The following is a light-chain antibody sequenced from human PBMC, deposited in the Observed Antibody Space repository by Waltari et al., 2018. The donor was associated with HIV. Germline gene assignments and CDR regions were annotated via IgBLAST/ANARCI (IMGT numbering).Light chain of an antibody. CDR3: MQALQTSIT. CDR2: LGS. CDR1: QSLLHSNGYSS. V-gene: IGKV2-28*01. J-gene: IGKJ5*01. Sequence: DIVMTQSPLSLPVTPGEPASISCRSSQSLLHSNGYSSLDWYLQKPGQSPQLLIYLGSNRASGVPDRFSGSGSGTDFTLKISRVEAEDVGVYYCMQALQTSITFGQGTRLEIK.